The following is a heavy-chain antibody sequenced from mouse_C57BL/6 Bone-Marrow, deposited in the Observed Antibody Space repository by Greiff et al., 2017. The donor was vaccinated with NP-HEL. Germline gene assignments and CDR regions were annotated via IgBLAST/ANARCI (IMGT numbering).Heavy chain of an antibody. CDR1: GFTFSSYA. D-gene: IGHD3-3*01. CDR3: ARDQKDRAY. J-gene: IGHJ3*01. Sequence: EVQLQQSGGGLVKPGGSLKLSCAASGFTFSSYAMSWVRQTPEKRLEWVATISDGGSYTYYPDNVKGRFTISRDNAKNNLYLQMSHLKSEDTAMYYCARDQKDRAYWGQGTLVTVSA. V-gene: IGHV5-4*01. CDR2: ISDGGSYT.